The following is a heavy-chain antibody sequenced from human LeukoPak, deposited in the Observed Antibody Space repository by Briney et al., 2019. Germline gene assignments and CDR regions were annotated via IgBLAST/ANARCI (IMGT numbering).Heavy chain of an antibody. CDR3: AKANVDAWFGEFKYYFDY. V-gene: IGHV3-30*18. Sequence: GGSLRLSCAASGFTFSSYGMHWVRQAPGKGLEWVAVISYDGSNKYYADSVKGRFTISRDNSKNTLYLQMNSLRAEDTAVYYCAKANVDAWFGEFKYYFDYWGQGTLVTVSS. CDR2: ISYDGSNK. D-gene: IGHD3-10*01. CDR1: GFTFSSYG. J-gene: IGHJ4*02.